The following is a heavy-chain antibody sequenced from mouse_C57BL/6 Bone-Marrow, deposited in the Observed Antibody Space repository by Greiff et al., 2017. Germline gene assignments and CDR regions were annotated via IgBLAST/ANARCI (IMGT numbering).Heavy chain of an antibody. Sequence: EVMLVESGEGLVKPGGSLKLSCAASGFTFSSYAMSWVRQTPEKRLEWVAYISSGGDYIYYADTVKGRFTISRDNARNTLYLQMSSLKSEDTAMYYCTRDLGSYYFDDWGQGTTLTVSS. CDR2: ISSGGDYI. D-gene: IGHD4-1*01. V-gene: IGHV5-9-1*02. CDR3: TRDLGSYYFDD. CDR1: GFTFSSYA. J-gene: IGHJ2*01.